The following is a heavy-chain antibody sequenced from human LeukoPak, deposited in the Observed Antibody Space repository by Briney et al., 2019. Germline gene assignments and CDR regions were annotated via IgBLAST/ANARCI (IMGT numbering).Heavy chain of an antibody. CDR1: GGSISSYY. CDR3: ARGGYYDKEAFDI. CDR2: IYYSGST. V-gene: IGHV4-59*01. J-gene: IGHJ3*02. Sequence: SETLSLTCTVSGGSISSYYWSWIRQPPGTGLEWTGYIYYSGSTNHNPSLKSRVTISVDTSKNQFSLKLSSVTAADTAVYYCARGGYYDKEAFDIWGQGTMVTVSS. D-gene: IGHD3-22*01.